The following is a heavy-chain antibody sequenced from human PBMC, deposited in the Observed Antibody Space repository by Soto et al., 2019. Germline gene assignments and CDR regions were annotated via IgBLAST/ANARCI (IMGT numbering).Heavy chain of an antibody. CDR3: ARESSSGWYSRGGYFQH. CDR1: GGSISSYD. J-gene: IGHJ1*01. Sequence: AETLALTCAVSGGSISSYDWSWIRQPPGKGLEWIGYIYYSGSTNYHPSLKSRVTISVDTSKNQFSLKLSSVTAADTAVYYCARESSSGWYSRGGYFQHWGQGTLVTVSS. CDR2: IYYSGST. D-gene: IGHD6-19*01. V-gene: IGHV4-59*01.